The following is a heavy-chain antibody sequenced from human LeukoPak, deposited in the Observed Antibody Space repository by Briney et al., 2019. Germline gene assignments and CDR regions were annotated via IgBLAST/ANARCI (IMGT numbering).Heavy chain of an antibody. V-gene: IGHV3-21*01. Sequence: GGSLRLSCAASGFTFSSYSMNWVRQAPGKGLEWVSSISSSSSYIYYADSVKGRFTISRDNAKNSLYLQMNSLRAEDTAVYYCASLHLAYNWKDYWGQGILVTVSS. CDR2: ISSSSSYI. CDR1: GFTFSSYS. J-gene: IGHJ4*02. CDR3: ASLHLAYNWKDY. D-gene: IGHD1-20*01.